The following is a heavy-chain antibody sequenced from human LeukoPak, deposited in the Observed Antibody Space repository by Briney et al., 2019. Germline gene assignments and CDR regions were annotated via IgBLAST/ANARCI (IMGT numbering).Heavy chain of an antibody. Sequence: GGSLRLSCAASGFTFSSYSMNWVRQAPGKGLKWVSSISSSSSYIYYADSVKGRFTISRDNAKNSLYLQMNSLRAEDTAVYYCARDPPFCSSTSCSDSGFDHWGQGTLVTVSS. CDR1: GFTFSSYS. D-gene: IGHD2-2*01. CDR3: ARDPPFCSSTSCSDSGFDH. V-gene: IGHV3-21*01. CDR2: ISSSSSYI. J-gene: IGHJ4*02.